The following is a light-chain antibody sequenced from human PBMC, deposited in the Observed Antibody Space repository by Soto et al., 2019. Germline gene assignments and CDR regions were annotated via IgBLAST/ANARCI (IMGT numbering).Light chain of an antibody. CDR3: MQALRTPLT. V-gene: IGKV4-1*01. Sequence: DIVMTQSPDSLAVSLGERATISCKSSQTISYTSINKTYLAWYQQRPGQPPKLLIYWASIRGSGVPDRLSGSGFGTDFTLKISRVEAEDVGVYYCMQALRTPLTFGGGTKVDIK. J-gene: IGKJ4*01. CDR1: QTISYTSINKTY. CDR2: WAS.